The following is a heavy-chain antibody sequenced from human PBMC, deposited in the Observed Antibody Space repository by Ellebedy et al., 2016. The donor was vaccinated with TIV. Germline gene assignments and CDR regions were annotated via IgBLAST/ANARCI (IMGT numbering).Heavy chain of an antibody. CDR1: GFTFSNAW. D-gene: IGHD5-18*01. J-gene: IGHJ4*02. V-gene: IGHV3-15*01. Sequence: PGGSLRLSCAASGFTFSNAWMNWVRQAPGKGLEWVGRIKSKTDGGAADYAAPVKGRFTISRDDSKNTLYLQMNSLKTEDTAVYFCTAVYRYNYDSVWGQGTLVTVSS. CDR3: TAVYRYNYDSV. CDR2: IKSKTDGGAA.